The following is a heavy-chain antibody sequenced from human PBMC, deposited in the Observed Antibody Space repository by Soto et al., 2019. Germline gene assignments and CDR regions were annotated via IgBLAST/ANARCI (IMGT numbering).Heavy chain of an antibody. CDR1: GFTFSDYY. V-gene: IGHV3-11*01. D-gene: IGHD6-19*01. J-gene: IGHJ2*01. CDR3: ARARSIAVARSWYFDL. CDR2: ISSSGSTI. Sequence: QVQLVESGGGLVKPGGSLRLSCAASGFTFSDYYMSWIRQAPGKGLEWVSYISSSGSTIYYADSVKGRFTISRDNAKNSLYLQMNSLRAEDTAVYYCARARSIAVARSWYFDLWGRSTLVTVSS.